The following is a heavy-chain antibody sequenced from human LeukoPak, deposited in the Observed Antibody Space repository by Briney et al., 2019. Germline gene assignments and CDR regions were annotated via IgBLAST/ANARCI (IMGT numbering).Heavy chain of an antibody. J-gene: IGHJ3*02. V-gene: IGHV1-2*02. CDR3: ARGGYRQQLVLGAFDI. D-gene: IGHD6-13*01. CDR1: GYTFTGYY. Sequence: ASVKVSCKASGYTFTGYYMHWVRQAPGQGLEWMGWINPNSGGTNYAQNFQGGVTMTRDTSISTAYMEVSRLRSDDTAVYYCARGGYRQQLVLGAFDIWGQGTMVTVSS. CDR2: INPNSGGT.